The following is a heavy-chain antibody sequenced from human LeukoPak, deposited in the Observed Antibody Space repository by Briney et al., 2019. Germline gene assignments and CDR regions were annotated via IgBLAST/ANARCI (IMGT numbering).Heavy chain of an antibody. V-gene: IGHV4-59*12. CDR1: GGSISNYY. D-gene: IGHD5-18*01. Sequence: SETLSLTCTVSGGSISNYYWNWIRQPPGKGLEWIGYIYYSGSTNYNPSLKSRVTISVDTSKNQFSLKLSSVTAADTAVYYCARGSADTAIPFDYWGQGTLVTVSS. CDR2: IYYSGST. CDR3: ARGSADTAIPFDY. J-gene: IGHJ4*02.